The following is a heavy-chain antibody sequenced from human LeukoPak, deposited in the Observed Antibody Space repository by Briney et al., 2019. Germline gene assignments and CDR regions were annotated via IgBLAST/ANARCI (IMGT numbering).Heavy chain of an antibody. D-gene: IGHD3-22*01. CDR1: GFTFSSYG. J-gene: IGHJ4*02. V-gene: IGHV3-33*01. CDR3: ARVGVIYDSSGYLDY. CDR2: IWYDGSNK. Sequence: GGSVRLSCGPCGFTFSSYGMQWVRQAPGKGLEWVAVIWYDGSNKYYADSVKGRFTISRDNSKNTLYLQMNSLRAEDTAVCYCARVGVIYDSSGYLDYWGQGTLVTVSS.